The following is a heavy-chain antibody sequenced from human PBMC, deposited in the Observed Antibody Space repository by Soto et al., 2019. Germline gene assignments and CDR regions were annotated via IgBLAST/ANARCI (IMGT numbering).Heavy chain of an antibody. Sequence: PTETLSLTCTVSGGSISSYYWSWIRQPPGKGLEWIGYIYYSGSTNYNPSLKSRVTISVDTSKNQFSLKLSSVTAADTAVYYCVIVARPGTSCYDYWGQGTLVTVS. CDR1: GGSISSYY. CDR3: VIVARPGTSCYDY. CDR2: IYYSGST. V-gene: IGHV4-59*08. D-gene: IGHD2-2*01. J-gene: IGHJ4*02.